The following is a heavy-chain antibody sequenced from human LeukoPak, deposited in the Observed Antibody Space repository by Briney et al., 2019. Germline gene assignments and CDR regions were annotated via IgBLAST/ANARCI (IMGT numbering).Heavy chain of an antibody. CDR3: ARFLLSAYYFDY. V-gene: IGHV4-38-2*02. D-gene: IGHD2-2*01. CDR1: GYSISSGYY. CDR2: IFHTGDT. J-gene: IGHJ4*02. Sequence: SETLSLTCSVSGYSISSGYYWGWIRQPPGKGLEWIGNIFHTGDTQYNPSLQSRVTLSVDTSKNQFSLKLSPVTAADTAVYYCARFLLSAYYFDYWGQGTLVTVSS.